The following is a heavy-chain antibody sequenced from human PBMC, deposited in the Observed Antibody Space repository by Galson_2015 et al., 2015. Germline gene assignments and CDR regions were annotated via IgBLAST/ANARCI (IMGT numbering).Heavy chain of an antibody. D-gene: IGHD6-13*01. CDR2: IYPGTSDT. J-gene: IGHJ4*02. CDR1: GYSFTSHW. Sequence: QSGAEVKKPGESLKISCKGSGYSFTSHWIVWVRQTPGKGLEWMGIIYPGTSDTRYSPSFQGHVTISADKSINTAYLQWSSLTASDTAMYYCARRGQRVLREFDYWGQGTLVTVSS. CDR3: ARRGQRVLREFDY. V-gene: IGHV5-51*01.